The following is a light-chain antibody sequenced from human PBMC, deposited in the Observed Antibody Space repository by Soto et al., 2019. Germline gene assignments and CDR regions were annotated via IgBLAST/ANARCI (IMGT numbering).Light chain of an antibody. Sequence: QSALTQPASVSGSPGQSITISCTGTSSDVGGYRYVSWYQQHPGKAPKLIIYEVSNRPSGVSNRFSGSKSGNTASLTISGLQAEDEADYYCSSYKSSSPCVSGTGTKVTVL. J-gene: IGLJ1*01. CDR1: SSDVGGYRY. CDR2: EVS. V-gene: IGLV2-14*01. CDR3: SSYKSSSPCV.